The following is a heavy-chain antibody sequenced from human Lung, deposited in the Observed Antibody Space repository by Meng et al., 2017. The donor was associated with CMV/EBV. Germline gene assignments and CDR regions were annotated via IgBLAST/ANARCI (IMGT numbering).Heavy chain of an antibody. CDR1: GFTFNTYA. CDR3: ARDKPPNDV. Sequence: VGLVGFGGGVVQPGGSLRLSCAASGFTFNTYAMHWVRQAPGKGLEWVSLMSFDGAQIYYSDSVRGRFTISRDNSKNTLYLQMNSLRAEDTAVYYCARDKPPNDVWGRGTLVTVSS. V-gene: IGHV3-30*01. CDR2: MSFDGAQI. J-gene: IGHJ2*01.